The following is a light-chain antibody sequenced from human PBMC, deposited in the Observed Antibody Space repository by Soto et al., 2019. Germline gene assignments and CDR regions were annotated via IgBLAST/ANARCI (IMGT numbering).Light chain of an antibody. CDR2: GVT. Sequence: QSALTQPPSASGSPGQSVTISCTGTSSDVGGSDYVSWYQQDPGKAPKLIIYGVTKRPAGVPDRFSGSKSGNTASLTVSGLQADDESYYYCSSFARGDNPHVLFGGGTQLTVL. V-gene: IGLV2-8*01. CDR1: SSDVGGSDY. CDR3: SSFARGDNPHVL. J-gene: IGLJ2*01.